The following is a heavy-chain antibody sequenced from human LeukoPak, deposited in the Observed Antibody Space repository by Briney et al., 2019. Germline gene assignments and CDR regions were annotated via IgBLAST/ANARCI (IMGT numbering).Heavy chain of an antibody. CDR3: ARGGPGRDGYNYAFDF. J-gene: IGHJ4*02. Sequence: ASVKVSCKASGYAFTTYYLHWVRQAPGQGLEWMGIINPTGGSATYSQKFQGRVTMTGDTSRSTVYMEMSSLRSEDTALYYCARGGPGRDGYNYAFDFWGQGTLVTVSA. V-gene: IGHV1-46*01. CDR2: INPTGGSA. CDR1: GYAFTTYY. D-gene: IGHD5-12*01.